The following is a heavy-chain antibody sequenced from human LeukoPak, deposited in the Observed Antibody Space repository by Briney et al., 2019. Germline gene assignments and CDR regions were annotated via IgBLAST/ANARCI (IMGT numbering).Heavy chain of an antibody. CDR2: INHSGST. V-gene: IGHV4-34*01. J-gene: IGHJ3*02. D-gene: IGHD1-7*01. CDR1: GGSFSGYY. CDR3: ARRPRSRYNWNYRVTNDAFDI. Sequence: ETLSLTCAVYGGSFSGYYWSWIRQPPGKGLEWIGEINHSGSTNYNPSLKSRVTISVDTSKNQFSLKLSSVTAADTAVYYCARRPRSRYNWNYRVTNDAFDIWGQGTMVTVSS.